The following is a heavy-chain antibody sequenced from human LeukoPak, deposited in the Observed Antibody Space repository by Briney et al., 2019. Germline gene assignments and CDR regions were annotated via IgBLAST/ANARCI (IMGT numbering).Heavy chain of an antibody. J-gene: IGHJ3*02. V-gene: IGHV3-66*01. CDR1: GFTVSSTH. CDR3: ARDQIVGGGRSGAFDI. D-gene: IGHD1-26*01. Sequence: GGSLILSCAASGFTVSSTHVSWVRQAPGKGLEWVSVVYDDGNRYYAESVKGRFTIYRDNSKNILYLQMNSLRVEDTAVYYCARDQIVGGGRSGAFDIWGQGTMVTVSS. CDR2: VYDDGNR.